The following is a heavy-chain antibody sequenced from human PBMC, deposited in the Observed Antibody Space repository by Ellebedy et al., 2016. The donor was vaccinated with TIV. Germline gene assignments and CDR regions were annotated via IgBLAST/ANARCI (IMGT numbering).Heavy chain of an antibody. V-gene: IGHV5-51*01. J-gene: IGHJ6*02. CDR3: ARLLYSSSPPGMDV. CDR1: GDSFTSYW. CDR2: IYPGDSDI. Sequence: GESLKISCKGTGDSFTSYWIGWVRQMAGKGLEWMGVIYPGDSDIRYSPSFQAQVTISADKSISTAYLQWSSLKASDTAIYYCARLLYSSSPPGMDVWGQGTTVTVSS. D-gene: IGHD6-13*01.